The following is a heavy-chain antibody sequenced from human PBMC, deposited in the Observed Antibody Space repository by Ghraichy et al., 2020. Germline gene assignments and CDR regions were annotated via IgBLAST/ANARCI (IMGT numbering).Heavy chain of an antibody. CDR1: GFTFSDYY. CDR3: ARVPFTMIVVVIIPPLFDY. D-gene: IGHD3-22*01. V-gene: IGHV3-11*01. CDR2: ISSSGSTI. J-gene: IGHJ4*02. Sequence: SLNISCAASGFTFSDYYMSWIRQAPGKGLEWVSYISSSGSTIYYADSVKGRFTISRDNAKNSLYLQMNSLRAEDTAVYYCARVPFTMIVVVIIPPLFDYWGQGTLVTVSS.